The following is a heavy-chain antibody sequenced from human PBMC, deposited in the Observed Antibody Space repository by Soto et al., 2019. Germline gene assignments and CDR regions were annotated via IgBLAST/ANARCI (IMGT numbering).Heavy chain of an antibody. Sequence: ASVKVSCKTSGYTFTSYGISWVRQAPGQGLEWMGRISASDGSTNYAQKFQGRVTMTRDTSTSTVYLELSSLRSEDTAVYYCARIDNYYDSSGEARYDAFDIWGQGTMVTVSS. D-gene: IGHD3-22*01. CDR1: GYTFTSYG. CDR3: ARIDNYYDSSGEARYDAFDI. CDR2: ISASDGST. J-gene: IGHJ3*02. V-gene: IGHV1-18*01.